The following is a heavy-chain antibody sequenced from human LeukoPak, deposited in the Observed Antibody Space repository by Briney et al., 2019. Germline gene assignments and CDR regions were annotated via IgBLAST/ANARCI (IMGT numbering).Heavy chain of an antibody. CDR1: GGSISSSSYY. D-gene: IGHD2-15*01. Sequence: PSETLSLTCTVSGGSISSSSYYWGWIRQPPGKGLEWIGNIYYSGSTYYNPSLKSRVTISVDTSKNQFSLRLYSMTAADTAVYFCARDFRVCSGGSCYSGPFDYWGQGTLVTVSS. V-gene: IGHV4-39*07. CDR2: IYYSGST. CDR3: ARDFRVCSGGSCYSGPFDY. J-gene: IGHJ4*02.